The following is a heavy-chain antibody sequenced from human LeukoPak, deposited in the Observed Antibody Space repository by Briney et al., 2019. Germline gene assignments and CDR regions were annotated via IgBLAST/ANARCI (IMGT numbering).Heavy chain of an antibody. J-gene: IGHJ4*02. D-gene: IGHD4-17*01. Sequence: ASVTVSCKASGYTFTGYYMHWVRQAPGQGLEWIGFINPNSGGTHYAQDFQGRVTVIRDTSISTVYLEMIRLRSDDTAVYYCARKGRIYGDYDYWGRGTLVTVSS. V-gene: IGHV1-2*02. CDR3: ARKGRIYGDYDY. CDR1: GYTFTGYY. CDR2: INPNSGGT.